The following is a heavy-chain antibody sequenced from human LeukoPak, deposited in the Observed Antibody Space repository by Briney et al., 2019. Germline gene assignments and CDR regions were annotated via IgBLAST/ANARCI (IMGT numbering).Heavy chain of an antibody. CDR2: IYYSGST. Sequence: PSETLSLTCTVSGGSIRTYYWSWIRQPPGEGLEWIGCIYYSGSTNYNPSLKSRVTISVDTSKNQFSLKLSSVTAADTAVYYCARGHRGGYCSGGSCYGLLNYWGQGTLVTVSS. D-gene: IGHD2-15*01. V-gene: IGHV4-59*12. CDR3: ARGHRGGYCSGGSCYGLLNY. CDR1: GGSIRTYY. J-gene: IGHJ4*02.